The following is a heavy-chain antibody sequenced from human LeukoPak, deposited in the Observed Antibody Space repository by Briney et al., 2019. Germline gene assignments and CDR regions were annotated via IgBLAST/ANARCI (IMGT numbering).Heavy chain of an antibody. V-gene: IGHV4-34*01. J-gene: IGHJ5*02. Sequence: PSETPSLTCAVYGGSFSGYYWSWIRQPPGKGLEWIGEINHSGSTNYNPSLKSRVTISVDTSKNQFSLKLSSVTAADTAVYYCARDVRSITMIVVVITAWFDPWGQGTLVTVSS. CDR2: INHSGST. D-gene: IGHD3-22*01. CDR1: GGSFSGYY. CDR3: ARDVRSITMIVVVITAWFDP.